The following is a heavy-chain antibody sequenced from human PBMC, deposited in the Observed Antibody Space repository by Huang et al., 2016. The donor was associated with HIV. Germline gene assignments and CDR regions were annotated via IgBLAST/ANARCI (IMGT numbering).Heavy chain of an antibody. CDR3: ARAALVNNQYFDY. CDR2: IIPIFGAT. V-gene: IGHV1-69*13. D-gene: IGHD5-18*01. CDR1: EGTFSSYS. J-gene: IGHJ4*02. Sequence: VQLIQSGAEVKKTGSSVRVSCRASEGTFSSYSIGWMRQAPGQGSEWMGGIIPIFGATTYAQKFQGRVSIAADESTSTAYMDLNSLRSEDTAVYYCARAALVNNQYFDYWGQGTLVTVSS.